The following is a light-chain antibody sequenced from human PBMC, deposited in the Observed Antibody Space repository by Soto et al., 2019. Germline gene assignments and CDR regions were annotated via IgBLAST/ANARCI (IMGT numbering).Light chain of an antibody. CDR3: SSHSSSSTLVV. J-gene: IGLJ2*01. V-gene: IGLV2-14*03. Sequence: QSVLTQPASMSGSPGQSITISCTGTSSDVGVYNYVSWYRQHPGKAPKLMIYDVTNRPSGVSNRFSGSKSGNTASLTISGLPAEDEADYYCSSHSSSSTLVVFGGGTKLTVL. CDR2: DVT. CDR1: SSDVGVYNY.